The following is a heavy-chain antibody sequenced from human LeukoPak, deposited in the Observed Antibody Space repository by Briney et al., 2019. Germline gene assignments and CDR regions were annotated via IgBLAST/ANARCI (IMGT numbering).Heavy chain of an antibody. CDR1: GFTFSSYG. CDR3: ARDELGYCSSTSCYPFDY. J-gene: IGHJ4*02. V-gene: IGHV3-33*01. D-gene: IGHD2-2*01. Sequence: PGGSLRLSCAASGFTFSSYGMHWVRQAPGKGLEWVAVIWYDGSNKYYADSVKGRFTISRDNSKNTFYLQMNSLRAEDTAVYYCARDELGYCSSTSCYPFDYWGREPWSPSPQ. CDR2: IWYDGSNK.